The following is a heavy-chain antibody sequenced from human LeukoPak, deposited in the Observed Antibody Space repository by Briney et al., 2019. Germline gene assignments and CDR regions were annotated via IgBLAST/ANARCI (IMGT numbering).Heavy chain of an antibody. CDR2: IYHSGST. J-gene: IGHJ4*02. CDR1: GYSISSGYY. D-gene: IGHD6-13*01. CDR3: ASDSSSWYLGGPFDY. V-gene: IGHV4-38-2*01. Sequence: PSETLSLTCAVSGYSISSGYYWGWIRQPPGKGLEWVGSIYHSGSTYYNPSLKSRVTISVDTSKNQFSLKLSSVTAADTAVYYCASDSSSWYLGGPFDYWGQGTLVTVSS.